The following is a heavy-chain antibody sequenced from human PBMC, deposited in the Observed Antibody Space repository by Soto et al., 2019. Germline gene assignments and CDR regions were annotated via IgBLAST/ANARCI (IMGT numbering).Heavy chain of an antibody. CDR1: GFTFSSYS. D-gene: IGHD3-22*01. Sequence: LRLSCAASGFTFSSYSMSWVRQAPGKGLEWVSGFRTGGDDGTTYYADSVKGRFTISRDNSKITLFLQMNSLRAEDTAVYYCARDPYDNSGSYFNAPLDYWGQGTLVTVSS. V-gene: IGHV3-23*01. CDR3: ARDPYDNSGSYFNAPLDY. CDR2: FRTGGDDGTT. J-gene: IGHJ4*02.